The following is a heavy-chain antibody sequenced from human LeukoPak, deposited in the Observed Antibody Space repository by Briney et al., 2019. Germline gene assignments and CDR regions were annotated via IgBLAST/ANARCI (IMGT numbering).Heavy chain of an antibody. D-gene: IGHD2-15*01. V-gene: IGHV3-48*03. Sequence: GGSLRLSCAASGFTFSSYEMNWVRQAPGKGLEWVSCISSSGSTIYYADSVKGRFTISRDNAKNSLYLQMNSLRAEDAALYYCARGSLLSAHYYYYYMDVWGKGTTVTVSS. CDR1: GFTFSSYE. CDR2: ISSSGSTI. CDR3: ARGSLLSAHYYYYYMDV. J-gene: IGHJ6*03.